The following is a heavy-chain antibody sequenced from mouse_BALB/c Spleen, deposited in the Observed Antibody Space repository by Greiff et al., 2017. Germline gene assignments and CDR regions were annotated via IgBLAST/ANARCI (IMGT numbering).Heavy chain of an antibody. CDR1: GYTFTSYY. V-gene: IGHV1S81*02. CDR3: TRSTYDGYPWFAY. J-gene: IGHJ3*01. Sequence: QVQLQQSGAELVKPGASVKLSCKASGYTFTSYYMSWVKQRPGQGLEWIGEINPSNGGTNFNEKFKSKATLTVDKSSSTAYMQLSSLTSEDSAVYYCTRSTYDGYPWFAYWGQGTLVTVSA. CDR2: INPSNGGT. D-gene: IGHD2-3*01.